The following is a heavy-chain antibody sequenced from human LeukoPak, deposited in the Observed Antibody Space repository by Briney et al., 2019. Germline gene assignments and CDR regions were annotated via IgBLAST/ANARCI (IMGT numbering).Heavy chain of an antibody. J-gene: IGHJ4*02. Sequence: ASVKVSCKASGYTFTGYYMHWVRQAPGQGLEWMGWINPNSGGTNYAQKFQGWVTMTRDTSISTAYMELSRLRSDDTAVYYCATDPGVWGVRYFDYWGQGTLVTVSS. CDR1: GYTFTGYY. CDR2: INPNSGGT. V-gene: IGHV1-2*04. CDR3: ATDPGVWGVRYFDY. D-gene: IGHD2-8*01.